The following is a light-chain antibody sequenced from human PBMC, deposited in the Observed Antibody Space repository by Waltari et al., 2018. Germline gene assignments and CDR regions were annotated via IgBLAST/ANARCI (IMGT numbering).Light chain of an antibody. V-gene: IGLV2-23*02. Sequence: QSALTQPASVSGSPGQSITISCTGTSSDVGSYDLVSWYQQHPGKAPKLMIFEVYKRPSGVFNRFSGSKSGNTASLTISGLQAEDEADYYCCSYAGSSTFTFGGGTKLTVL. J-gene: IGLJ2*01. CDR1: SSDVGSYDL. CDR2: EVY. CDR3: CSYAGSSTFT.